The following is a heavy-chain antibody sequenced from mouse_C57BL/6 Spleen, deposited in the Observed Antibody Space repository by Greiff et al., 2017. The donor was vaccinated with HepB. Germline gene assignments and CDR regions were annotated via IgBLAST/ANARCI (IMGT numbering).Heavy chain of an antibody. J-gene: IGHJ4*01. CDR2: ISTYYGDA. CDR1: GYTFTDYA. CDR3: ASRGTVVATDYAMDY. V-gene: IGHV1-67*01. Sequence: VQRVESGPELVRPGVSVKISCKGSGYTFTDYAMHWVKQSHAKSLEWIGVISTYYGDASYNQKFKDKATMTVDKSSSTAYMELARLTSEDSAVYYCASRGTVVATDYAMDYWGQGTSVTVSS. D-gene: IGHD1-1*01.